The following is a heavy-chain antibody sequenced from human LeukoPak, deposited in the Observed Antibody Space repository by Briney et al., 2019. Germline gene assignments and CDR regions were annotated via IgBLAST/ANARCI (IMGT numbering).Heavy chain of an antibody. J-gene: IGHJ3*02. CDR3: AKGVRITMVRGAFDI. D-gene: IGHD3-10*01. Sequence: GGSLRLSCAASGFTFDDYAMHWVRHAPGKGLEWVSGISWNSGSIAYADSLKGRFTISRDNTKNSLYLQMSSLRSEDTALYYCAKGVRITMVRGAFDIWGQGTMVTVSS. V-gene: IGHV3-9*01. CDR2: ISWNSGSI. CDR1: GFTFDDYA.